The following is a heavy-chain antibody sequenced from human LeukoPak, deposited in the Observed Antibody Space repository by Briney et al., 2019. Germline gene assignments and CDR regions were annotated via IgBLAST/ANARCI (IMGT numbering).Heavy chain of an antibody. CDR3: ARAVSSSWYKPWLVSADYYYMDV. Sequence: PSETLSLTCTVSGGSISSSSYYWGWIRQPPGKGLEWIGSIYYSGSTYYNPSLKSRVTISVDTSKNQFSLKLSSVTAADTAVYYCARAVSSSWYKPWLVSADYYYMDVWGKGTTVTVSS. D-gene: IGHD6-13*01. CDR2: IYYSGST. J-gene: IGHJ6*03. V-gene: IGHV4-39*07. CDR1: GGSISSSSYY.